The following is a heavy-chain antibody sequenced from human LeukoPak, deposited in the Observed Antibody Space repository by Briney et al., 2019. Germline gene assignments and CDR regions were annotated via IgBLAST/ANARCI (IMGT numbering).Heavy chain of an antibody. Sequence: GGSLRLSCAASGFIFSSYSMNWGRQAPGKGLEWLSYISSGSGTIYYADSVKGRFTISRDNAKNSVYLQMNSLRAEDTAVYYCAKDACCSGGSCYCDYYYYGMDVWGQGTTVTVSS. V-gene: IGHV3-48*01. J-gene: IGHJ6*02. CDR1: GFIFSSYS. CDR3: AKDACCSGGSCYCDYYYYGMDV. CDR2: ISSGSGTI. D-gene: IGHD2-15*01.